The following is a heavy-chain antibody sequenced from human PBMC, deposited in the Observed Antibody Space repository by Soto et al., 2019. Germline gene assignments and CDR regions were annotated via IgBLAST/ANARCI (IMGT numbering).Heavy chain of an antibody. V-gene: IGHV4-4*02. Sequence: QLQLQESGPGLVKPSGTLSLTCGVSGGSLSTPVWWSWVRLPPGKGLEWIGEVFHSGSANYNPSLQSRVTISLDKSTNQFSLRLSSVTAADTAVYYCARKAWTRLDYWGQGALVTFSS. D-gene: IGHD1-1*01. CDR1: GGSLSTPVW. CDR3: ARKAWTRLDY. J-gene: IGHJ4*02. CDR2: VFHSGSA.